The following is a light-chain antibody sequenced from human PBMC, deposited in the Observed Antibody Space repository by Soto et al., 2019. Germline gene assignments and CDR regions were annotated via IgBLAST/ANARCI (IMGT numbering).Light chain of an antibody. CDR2: DAS. V-gene: IGKV1-12*01. Sequence: IQMTQSPSPVPASVGARVTISCRASEDINAWLAWYQQRPGQAPKLLIYDASTVQSGVPSRFSGSGSGTEFTLTISSLQPEDFGTYYCQQLNSYPLTFGGGTKVDIK. CDR3: QQLNSYPLT. CDR1: EDINAW. J-gene: IGKJ4*01.